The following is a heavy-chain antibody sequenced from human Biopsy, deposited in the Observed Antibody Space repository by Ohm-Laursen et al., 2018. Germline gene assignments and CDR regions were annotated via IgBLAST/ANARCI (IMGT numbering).Heavy chain of an antibody. CDR2: ISWNSGSV. CDR1: GFTFENYA. Sequence: SLRLSCTASGFTFENYAMNWVRQAPGKGLEWVSGISWNSGSVVYTDSVKGRFTITRDNAKNSLYLQMHSLRAGDTAFYYCAKASGYSSGWPIDYWGQGNLVTVSS. CDR3: AKASGYSSGWPIDY. V-gene: IGHV3-9*01. J-gene: IGHJ4*02. D-gene: IGHD6-19*01.